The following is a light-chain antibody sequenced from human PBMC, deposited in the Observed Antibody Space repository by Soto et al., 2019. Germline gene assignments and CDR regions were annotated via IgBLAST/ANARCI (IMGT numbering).Light chain of an antibody. CDR1: QTVSRNN. V-gene: IGKV3-20*01. CDR3: QEHGDAPIT. CDR2: GAS. J-gene: IGKJ5*01. Sequence: ENEVKQRSGTLRLAQGDRSTLSWRASQTVSRNNLVWYQQRPGQPPRLLIYGASSRATGIPDRFSGSGSGTDFSLTISRLEVEDFVVYYCQEHGDAPITFCQPTRLEIK.